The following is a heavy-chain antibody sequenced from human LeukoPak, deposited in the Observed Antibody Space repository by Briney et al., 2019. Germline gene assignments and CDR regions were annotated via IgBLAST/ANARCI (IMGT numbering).Heavy chain of an antibody. J-gene: IGHJ4*02. V-gene: IGHV3-23*01. D-gene: IGHD5-18*01. CDR2: ISGSGGST. Sequence: KPGGSLRLSCAASGFTFSSYAMSWVRQAPGKGLEWVSAISGSGGSTYYADSVKGRFTISRDNSKNTLYLQMNSLRAEDTAVYYCAKSQLWFLGAIDYWGQGTLVTVSS. CDR3: AKSQLWFLGAIDY. CDR1: GFTFSSYA.